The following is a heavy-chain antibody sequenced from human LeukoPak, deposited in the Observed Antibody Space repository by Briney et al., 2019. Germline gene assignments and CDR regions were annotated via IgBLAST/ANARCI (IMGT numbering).Heavy chain of an antibody. Sequence: SETLSLTCAVSGASISSSSYYWGWIRQPPGKGLEWIGSIYYSGSTYYNPSLKSRVTISVDTSKNQFSLKLSSVTAADTAVYYCARLSAYCGGDCYPPWGQGTLVTVSS. CDR1: GASISSSSYY. CDR3: ARLSAYCGGDCYPP. D-gene: IGHD2-21*02. CDR2: IYYSGST. J-gene: IGHJ5*02. V-gene: IGHV4-39*07.